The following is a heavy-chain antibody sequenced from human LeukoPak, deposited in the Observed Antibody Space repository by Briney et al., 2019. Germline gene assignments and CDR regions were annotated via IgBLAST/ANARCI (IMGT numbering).Heavy chain of an antibody. CDR3: AGGSGRYYDSSGYPNRNTFDY. Sequence: SETLSLTCAVYGGSFSGYYWSWIRQPPGKGLEWIGEINHSGSTNYNPSLKSRVTISVDTSKNQFSLKLSSVTAADTAVYYCAGGSGRYYDSSGYPNRNTFDYWGQGTLVTVSS. CDR2: INHSGST. J-gene: IGHJ4*02. CDR1: GGSFSGYY. D-gene: IGHD3-22*01. V-gene: IGHV4-34*01.